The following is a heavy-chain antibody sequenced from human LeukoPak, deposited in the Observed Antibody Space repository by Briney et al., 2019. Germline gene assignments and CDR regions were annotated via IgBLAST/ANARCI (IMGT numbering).Heavy chain of an antibody. J-gene: IGHJ4*02. CDR3: ATVRRYCSGGSCYGNNDY. D-gene: IGHD2-15*01. CDR2: ISSSSSYI. CDR1: GFTFSSYS. Sequence: GGSLRLSCAASGFTFSSYSMNWVRQAPGKGLEWVSSISSSSSYIYYADSVKGRFTISRDNAKNSLYLKMNSLRAEDTAVYYCATVRRYCSGGSCYGNNDYWGQGTLVTVSS. V-gene: IGHV3-21*01.